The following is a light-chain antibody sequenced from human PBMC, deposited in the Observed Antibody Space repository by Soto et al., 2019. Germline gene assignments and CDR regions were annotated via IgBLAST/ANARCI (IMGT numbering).Light chain of an antibody. V-gene: IGKV3-15*01. CDR1: RNVNIN. CDR3: QQYGSSVKT. J-gene: IGKJ1*01. CDR2: AAS. Sequence: EIVMTQSPATLSVSPGERATLACRASRNVNINLAWYQQRPGQTPRLLIYAASTRVAEIPARFSASGSGTDFTLTISSLQSEDFAVYFCQQYGSSVKTFGQGTKVDIK.